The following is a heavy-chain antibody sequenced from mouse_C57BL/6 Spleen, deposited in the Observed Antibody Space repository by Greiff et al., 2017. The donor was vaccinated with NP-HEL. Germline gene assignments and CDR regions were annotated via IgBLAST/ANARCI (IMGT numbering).Heavy chain of an antibody. Sequence: EVKLVESGEGLVKPGGSLKLSCAASGFTFSSYAMSWVRQTPEKRLEWVAYISSGGDYIYYADTVKGRFTISRDNARNTLYLQMSSLKSEDTAMYYCTRGGITTRYFDVWGTGTTVTVSS. CDR3: TRGGITTRYFDV. V-gene: IGHV5-9-1*02. CDR1: GFTFSSYA. CDR2: ISSGGDYI. J-gene: IGHJ1*03. D-gene: IGHD2-4*01.